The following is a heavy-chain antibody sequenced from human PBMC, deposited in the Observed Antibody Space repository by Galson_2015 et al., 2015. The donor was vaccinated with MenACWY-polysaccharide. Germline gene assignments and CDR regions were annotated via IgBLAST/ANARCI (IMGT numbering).Heavy chain of an antibody. V-gene: IGHV3-74*01. CDR3: ARAGDCGSTSCYTDY. CDR1: GFTFSSYW. CDR2: IKSDGNST. Sequence: SLRLSCAASGFTFSSYWMHWVRRAPGKGLVWVSRIKSDGNSTSYADSVRGRFTISRDNAKNTLYLQMNSLRAEDTAIYYCARAGDCGSTSCYTDYWSQGTLVTVSS. J-gene: IGHJ4*02. D-gene: IGHD2-2*02.